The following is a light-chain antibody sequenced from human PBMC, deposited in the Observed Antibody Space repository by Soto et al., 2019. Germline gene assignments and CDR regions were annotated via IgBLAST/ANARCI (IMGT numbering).Light chain of an antibody. Sequence: QLVLTQPPSVSGAPGQRVTISCIGSSSNIGAGYDVHWYQQLPGTAPKLLIYGDSNRPSGVPDRFSGSKSGTSASLAITGLQAEDEADYYCQSHDSSLRGVVFGGGTKVTVL. V-gene: IGLV1-40*01. CDR3: QSHDSSLRGVV. J-gene: IGLJ2*01. CDR2: GDS. CDR1: SSNIGAGYD.